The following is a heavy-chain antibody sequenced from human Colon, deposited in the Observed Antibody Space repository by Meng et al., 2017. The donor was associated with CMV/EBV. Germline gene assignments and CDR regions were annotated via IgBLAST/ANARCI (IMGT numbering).Heavy chain of an antibody. CDR3: ARGNWGSRYFDL. CDR2: IDPHSGDT. V-gene: IGHV1-2*06. J-gene: IGHJ2*01. Sequence: KGSCTTAGYPFSGYYIHWVRQAPGQGLEWVGRIDPHSGDTKKFQDRVTMTTDTSISTAYMELSSLTSDDTAVYYCARGNWGSRYFDLWGRGTLVTVSS. D-gene: IGHD7-27*01. CDR1: GYPFSGYY.